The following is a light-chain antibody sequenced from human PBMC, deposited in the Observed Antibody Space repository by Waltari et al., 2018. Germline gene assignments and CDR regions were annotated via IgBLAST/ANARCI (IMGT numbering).Light chain of an antibody. V-gene: IGKV3-20*01. J-gene: IGKJ5*01. CDR3: QQYGNLPIT. Sequence: EIVLTQSPGTLSLSPGERATLSCRASQNVVGTYLAWYQQKPGQAPRHLISGTDTRATGIPDRFTGSESGTDFTLTISRLEPEDFAVYYCQQYGNLPITFGQGTRLEIK. CDR2: GTD. CDR1: QNVVGTY.